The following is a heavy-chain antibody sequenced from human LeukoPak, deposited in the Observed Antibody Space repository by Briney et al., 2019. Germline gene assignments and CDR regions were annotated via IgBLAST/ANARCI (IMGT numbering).Heavy chain of an antibody. CDR1: GYTFTNYD. D-gene: IGHD3-22*01. CDR3: ARDLDDSSGYYPYYFNY. V-gene: IGHV1-8*01. J-gene: IGHJ4*02. CDR2: MNPNSGNT. Sequence: ASVKVSCKTSGYTFTNYDINWVRQATGQGLEWMGWMNPNSGNTGYAQKFQGRVTMTRDTSISTVYMELSSLRSEDTAVYYCARDLDDSSGYYPYYFNYWGQGTLVTVSS.